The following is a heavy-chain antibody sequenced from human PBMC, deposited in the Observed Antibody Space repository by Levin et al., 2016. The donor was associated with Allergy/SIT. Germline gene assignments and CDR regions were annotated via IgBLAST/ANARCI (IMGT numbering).Heavy chain of an antibody. J-gene: IGHJ4*02. CDR2: INHSGST. D-gene: IGHD3-16*01. CDR3: ARLGAPGNY. Sequence: GSLRLSCAVYGGSFSGYYWSWIRQPPGKGLEWIGEINHSGSTNYNPSLKSRVTISVDTSKNQFSLKLSSVTAADTAVYYCARLGAPGNYWGQGTLVTVSS. CDR1: GGSFSGYY. V-gene: IGHV4-34*01.